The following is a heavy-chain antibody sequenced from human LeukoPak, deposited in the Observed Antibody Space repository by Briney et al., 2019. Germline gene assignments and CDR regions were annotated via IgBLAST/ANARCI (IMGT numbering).Heavy chain of an antibody. CDR3: ASRAVWSGYYIGSYYFNY. V-gene: IGHV4-4*02. J-gene: IGHJ4*02. Sequence: SETLSLTCAVSGDSTSSTHWWTWVRQSPGKGLEWIGEIYYSGTTNYNPSLKSRVTVSVDKSKNQFSLRLNSVTAADTAVYFCASRAVWSGYYIGSYYFNYWGQGTLVTVSS. CDR2: IYYSGTT. CDR1: GDSTSSTHW. D-gene: IGHD3-3*01.